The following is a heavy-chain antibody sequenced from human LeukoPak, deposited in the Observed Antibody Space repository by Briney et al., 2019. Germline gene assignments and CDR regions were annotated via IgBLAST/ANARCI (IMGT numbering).Heavy chain of an antibody. CDR1: GYTFSNYY. J-gene: IGHJ4*02. Sequence: GASVKVSCKASGYTFSNYYMHWVRQAPGQGLEWMGTINPSGGSTTYAQKFQGRVTITRDTSTRTVYMELRNLRSEDTAVYYCARDHATIGKYDYWGQGTLVTVSS. CDR2: INPSGGST. D-gene: IGHD3-9*01. V-gene: IGHV1-46*01. CDR3: ARDHATIGKYDY.